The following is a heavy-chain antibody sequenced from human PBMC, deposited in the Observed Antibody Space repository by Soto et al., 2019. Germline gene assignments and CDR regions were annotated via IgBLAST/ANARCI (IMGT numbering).Heavy chain of an antibody. Sequence: PGGSLRLSCAASGFTFSNYSMSWVRQAPGKGLEWVSGMNSGGRSYYADSVKGRFTISRDTSKNMLYLQMNSLRADDTAVFYCAKALQYSRSRDYFYYGMDVWGQGTTLTVSS. V-gene: IGHV3-23*01. D-gene: IGHD6-6*01. CDR1: GFTFSNYS. CDR3: AKALQYSRSRDYFYYGMDV. J-gene: IGHJ6*02. CDR2: MNSGGRS.